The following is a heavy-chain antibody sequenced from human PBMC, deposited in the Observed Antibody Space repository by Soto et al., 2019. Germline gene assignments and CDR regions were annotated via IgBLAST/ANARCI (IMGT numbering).Heavy chain of an antibody. CDR3: ARDSGRMYYDSWSGYDYGMDV. V-gene: IGHV4-59*01. D-gene: IGHD3-3*01. J-gene: IGHJ6*02. CDR1: GGSMSSYY. CDR2: IYYSGST. Sequence: PSETLSLTCTVSGGSMSSYYWSWIRQPPGKGPEWIGYIYYSGSTNYNPSLKSRVTISVDTSKNQFSLKLSSVTAADTAVYYCARDSGRMYYDSWSGYDYGMDVWGQGTTVTVSS.